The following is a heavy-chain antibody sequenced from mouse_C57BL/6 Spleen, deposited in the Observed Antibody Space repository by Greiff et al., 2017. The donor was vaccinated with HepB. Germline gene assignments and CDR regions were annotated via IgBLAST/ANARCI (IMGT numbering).Heavy chain of an antibody. CDR1: GYAFSSSW. Sequence: QVQLQQSGPELVKPGASVKISCKASGYAFSSSWMNWVKQRPGKGLEWIGRIYPGDGDTNYNGKFKGKATLTADKSSSTAYMQLSSLTSEDSAVYFCAREFGESYFDYWGQGTTLTVSS. CDR2: IYPGDGDT. V-gene: IGHV1-82*01. J-gene: IGHJ2*01. CDR3: AREFGESYFDY.